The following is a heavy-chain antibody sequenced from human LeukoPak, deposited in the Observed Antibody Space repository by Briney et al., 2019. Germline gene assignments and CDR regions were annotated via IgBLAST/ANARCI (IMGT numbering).Heavy chain of an antibody. J-gene: IGHJ4*02. Sequence: ASVKVSCKASGYTFTSYAMHWVRQAPGQRLEWMGWINAGNGNTKYSQKFQGRVTITRDTSASTAYMELSSLRSEDTAVYYCARGEIVVVDNFDYWGQGTLVTVSS. V-gene: IGHV1-3*01. CDR3: ARGEIVVVDNFDY. CDR1: GYTFTSYA. CDR2: INAGNGNT. D-gene: IGHD3-22*01.